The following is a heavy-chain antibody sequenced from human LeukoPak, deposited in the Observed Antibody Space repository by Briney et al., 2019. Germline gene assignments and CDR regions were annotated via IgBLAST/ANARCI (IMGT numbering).Heavy chain of an antibody. CDR1: GFTFSSYG. J-gene: IGHJ4*02. D-gene: IGHD2-2*01. V-gene: IGHV3-30*18. Sequence: GGSLRLSCAASGFTFSSYGMHWVRQAPGKGLEWVAVISYDGSNKYYADSVKGRFTISRDNSKNTLYLQMNSLRAEDTAVYYCAKDLDCSSTSCADYWGQGTLATVSS. CDR3: AKDLDCSSTSCADY. CDR2: ISYDGSNK.